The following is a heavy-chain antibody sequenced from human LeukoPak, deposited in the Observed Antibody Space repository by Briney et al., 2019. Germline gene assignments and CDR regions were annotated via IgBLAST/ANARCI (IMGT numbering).Heavy chain of an antibody. CDR1: GDSISSTSYF. J-gene: IGHJ6*03. CDR3: ARIGDIRIAARKYYYYYYMDV. Sequence: SETLSLTCAVSGDSISSTSYFWAWIRQPPGKGLEWIGSVSYTGRTYYNPSVKSRVTLSLDTSKNQFSLKLSSVTAADTAVYYCARIGDIRIAARKYYYYYYMDVWGKGTTVTVSS. V-gene: IGHV4-39*01. D-gene: IGHD6-6*01. CDR2: VSYTGRT.